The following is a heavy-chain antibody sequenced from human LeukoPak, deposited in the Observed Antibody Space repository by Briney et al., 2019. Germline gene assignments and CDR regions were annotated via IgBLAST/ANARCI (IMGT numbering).Heavy chain of an antibody. J-gene: IGHJ4*02. D-gene: IGHD3-10*01. CDR1: GFTFSSYG. CDR2: ISYDGSNK. V-gene: IGHV3-30*18. Sequence: GGSLRLSCAASGFTFSSYGMHWVRQAPGKGLEWVAVISYDGSNKYYADSVKGRFTFSRDNSKNTLYLHMNSLRAEDTAVYYCVKGLVYYFDYWGQGTLVSVSS. CDR3: VKGLVYYFDY.